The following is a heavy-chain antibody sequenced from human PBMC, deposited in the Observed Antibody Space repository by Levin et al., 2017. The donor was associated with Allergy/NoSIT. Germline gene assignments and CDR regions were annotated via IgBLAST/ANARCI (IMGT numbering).Heavy chain of an antibody. CDR3: ARSQAVRRWFYPLADYFMDV. D-gene: IGHD2-15*01. CDR1: GFTFSSHV. CDR2: ISPNGGRP. V-gene: IGHV3-64*01. Sequence: GGSLRLSCAASGFTFSSHVMNWVRQAPGKGLEFVSSISPNGGRPYYANSVKGRFTISRDNSKNTLYLQMDSLRPEDMAVYYCARSQAVRRWFYPLADYFMDVWGEGTTVTVSS. J-gene: IGHJ6*03.